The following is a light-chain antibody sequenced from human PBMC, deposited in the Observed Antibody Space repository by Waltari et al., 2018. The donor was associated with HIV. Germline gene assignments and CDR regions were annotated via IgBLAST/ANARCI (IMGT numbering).Light chain of an antibody. V-gene: IGLV2-23*02. Sequence: QSALTQPASVSGSPGQSLTISCSGTSSDVGSYNLVSWYQQYPGRAPKVMIYDVRKRPSGVSNRFSGSKSGNTASLTISGLQAEDEAEYYCSSYAGSSTLWVFGGGTKLTVL. CDR3: SSYAGSSTLWV. CDR2: DVR. J-gene: IGLJ3*02. CDR1: SSDVGSYNL.